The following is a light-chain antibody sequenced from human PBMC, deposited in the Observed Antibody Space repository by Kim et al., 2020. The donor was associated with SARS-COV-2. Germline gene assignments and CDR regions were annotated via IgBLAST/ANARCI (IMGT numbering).Light chain of an antibody. J-gene: IGKJ5*01. Sequence: AVGDRVTSTCRASQAIRSSLAWYQQKPGKAPKLLIYPASTLQVGVPARFSGSGSRSEFTLTISSLQPEDFATYYCQHHNAYPQITFGQGTRLEIK. V-gene: IGKV1-9*01. CDR1: QAIRSS. CDR2: PAS. CDR3: QHHNAYPQIT.